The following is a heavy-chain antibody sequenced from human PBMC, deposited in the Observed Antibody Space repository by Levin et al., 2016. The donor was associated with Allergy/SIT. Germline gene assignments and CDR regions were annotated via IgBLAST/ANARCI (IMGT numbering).Heavy chain of an antibody. Sequence: ASVKVSCKTSGYTFTAYYLHWVRQAPGEGLEWMGWINPNSGGTNYAQKFQGRVTMTRDTSINTAYMELTRLRYDDTAVYYCARDLGDSYGYLYFDYWGQGSLVTVSS. D-gene: IGHD5-18*01. CDR2: INPNSGGT. CDR3: ARDLGDSYGYLYFDY. V-gene: IGHV1-2*02. CDR1: GYTFTAYY. J-gene: IGHJ4*02.